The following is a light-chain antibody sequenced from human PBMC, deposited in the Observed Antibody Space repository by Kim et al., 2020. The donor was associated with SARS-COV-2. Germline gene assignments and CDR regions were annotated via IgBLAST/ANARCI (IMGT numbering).Light chain of an antibody. CDR3: QVWDSSSDHVV. V-gene: IGLV3-21*03. CDR1: NIGSKG. Sequence: APGKTARIPCGGNNIGSKGVHWYQQRPGQAPLLVVYDNSDRPSGIPERFSGSNSGNTATLTISRVEAGDEADYYCQVWDSSSDHVVFGGGTQLTVL. CDR2: DNS. J-gene: IGLJ7*01.